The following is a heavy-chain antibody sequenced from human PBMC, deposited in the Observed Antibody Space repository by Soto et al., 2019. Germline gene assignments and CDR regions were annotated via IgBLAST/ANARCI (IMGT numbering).Heavy chain of an antibody. CDR1: GVSITGHH. CDR3: ARGQWYFDL. J-gene: IGHJ2*01. V-gene: IGHV4-59*11. Sequence: QVQLQESGPGLVKPSETLSLTCAVSGVSITGHHWSWIRQSPGKGLEWIGYVSYSGSTKYNPSLKTPGTISLDTSEGQVSLELSSVTAADTAVYYCARGQWYFDLWGRGTLVTVSS. CDR2: VSYSGST.